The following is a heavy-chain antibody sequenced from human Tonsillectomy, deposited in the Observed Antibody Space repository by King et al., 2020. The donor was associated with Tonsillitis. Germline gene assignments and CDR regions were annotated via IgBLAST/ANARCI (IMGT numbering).Heavy chain of an antibody. CDR1: GFTFDDYT. J-gene: IGHJ4*02. CDR2: ITWDGGST. D-gene: IGHD4-11*01. Sequence: VQLVESGGVVVQPGGSLRLSCAASGFTFDDYTMHWVRQAPGKGLEWVSLITWDGGSTFYADSVKGRFTISRDNSKNSLSLQMNSLRPEDTALYYCATERLPYFDYWGQGTLVTVSS. V-gene: IGHV3-43*01. CDR3: ATERLPYFDY.